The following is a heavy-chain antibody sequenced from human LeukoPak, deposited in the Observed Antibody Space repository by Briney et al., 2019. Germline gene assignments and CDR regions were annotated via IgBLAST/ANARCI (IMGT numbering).Heavy chain of an antibody. Sequence: GASVKVFCKASGYTFTSYGISWVRQAPGQGLEWVGWISAYNGNTNYAQKLQGRVTMTTDTSTSTAYMELRSLRSDDTAVYYCARDAMVRGFAPRTPPDYMDVWGKGTTVTVSS. J-gene: IGHJ6*03. CDR2: ISAYNGNT. CDR1: GYTFTSYG. D-gene: IGHD3-10*01. V-gene: IGHV1-18*01. CDR3: ARDAMVRGFAPRTPPDYMDV.